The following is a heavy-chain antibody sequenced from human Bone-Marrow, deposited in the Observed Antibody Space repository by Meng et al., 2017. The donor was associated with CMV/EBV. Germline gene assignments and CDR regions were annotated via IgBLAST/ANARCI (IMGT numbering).Heavy chain of an antibody. Sequence: TFSSYAISWVRQAPGQGLEWMGGIIPIFGTANYAQKFQGRVTITADKSTSTAYMELSSLRSEDTAVYYCARGQVRYYDSSGYYSPDYWGQGTPVTVSS. CDR1: TFSSYA. V-gene: IGHV1-69*06. J-gene: IGHJ4*02. CDR3: ARGQVRYYDSSGYYSPDY. D-gene: IGHD3-22*01. CDR2: IIPIFGTA.